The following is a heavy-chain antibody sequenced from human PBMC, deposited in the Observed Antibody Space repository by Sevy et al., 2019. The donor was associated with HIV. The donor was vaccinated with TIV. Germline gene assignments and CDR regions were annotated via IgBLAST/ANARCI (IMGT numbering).Heavy chain of an antibody. CDR3: TRRPYRDSWRWFDP. CDR2: IKEDGREK. D-gene: IGHD1-26*01. J-gene: IGHJ5*02. V-gene: IGHV3-7*01. CDR1: GFTFNSYW. Sequence: GGSLRLSCGASGFTFNSYWMTWVRQAPGKGLEWVGKIKEDGREKYYVDSLKGRFTISRDNTKNSLYLQMTSLSAEDTAVYYCTRRPYRDSWRWFDPWGQRTLVTVSS.